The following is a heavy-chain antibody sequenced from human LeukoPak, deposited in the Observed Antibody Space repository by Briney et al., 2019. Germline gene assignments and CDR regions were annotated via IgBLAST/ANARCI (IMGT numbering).Heavy chain of an antibody. V-gene: IGHV4-4*02. CDR2: IYHSGST. Sequence: PSETLSLTCAVSGGSISSSNWWSWVRQPPGKGLEWIGEIYHSGSTNYNPSLKSRVTISVDTSKNQFSLKLSSVTAADTAVYYCARRWLMVSWDYWGQGTLVTVSS. J-gene: IGHJ4*02. CDR3: ARRWLMVSWDY. CDR1: GGSISSSNW. D-gene: IGHD2-8*01.